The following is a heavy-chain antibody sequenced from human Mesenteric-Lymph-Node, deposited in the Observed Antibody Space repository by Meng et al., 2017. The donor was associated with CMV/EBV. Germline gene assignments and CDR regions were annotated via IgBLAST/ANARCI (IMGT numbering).Heavy chain of an antibody. Sequence: QVQLVQSGAEVKNAGASVKVSCKASGYTFSSYAMHWVRQAPGQRLEWMGWINIVEDKTKTSQNFQGRVTLTRDTSANTAYMELSSLRSDDTAVYYCARTNNWGFDYWGQGTLVTVSS. V-gene: IGHV1-3*04. D-gene: IGHD3-16*01. J-gene: IGHJ4*02. CDR3: ARTNNWGFDY. CDR1: GYTFSSYA. CDR2: INIVEDKT.